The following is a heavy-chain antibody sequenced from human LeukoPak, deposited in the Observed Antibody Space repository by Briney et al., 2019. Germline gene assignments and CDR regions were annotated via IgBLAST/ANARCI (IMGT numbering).Heavy chain of an antibody. Sequence: PGTSLRLSCAASGFIFDDYAMHWVRQAPGKGLEWVSGISWNSAIVVYADSVKGRFTISRDNVKNSLYLQMNSLRPEDTAFYFCTKGHLAVAGSCYFDSWGLGTLVTVSS. J-gene: IGHJ4*02. CDR2: ISWNSAIV. D-gene: IGHD6-19*01. CDR3: TKGHLAVAGSCYFDS. V-gene: IGHV3-9*01. CDR1: GFIFDDYA.